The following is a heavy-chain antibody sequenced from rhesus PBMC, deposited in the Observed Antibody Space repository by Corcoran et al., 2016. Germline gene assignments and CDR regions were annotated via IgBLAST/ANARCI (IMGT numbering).Heavy chain of an antibody. CDR3: ARGGTGGLDS. Sequence: QVQLQQWGEGLVKPSETLSLTCAVYGGSISAYHYWSWIRQPPGKGLEWIGYIYANSASTNYNPSLKNLVTMSKDRSKNQFSLKLTAVTAADTAVYYCARGGTGGLDSWGQGVVVTVSS. J-gene: IGHJ6*01. CDR1: GGSISAYHY. CDR2: IYANSAST. D-gene: IGHD5-24*01. V-gene: IGHV4-73*01.